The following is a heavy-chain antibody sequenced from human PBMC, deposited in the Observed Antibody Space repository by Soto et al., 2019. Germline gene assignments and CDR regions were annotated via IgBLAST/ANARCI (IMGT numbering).Heavy chain of an antibody. Sequence: QVQLVQSGAEVKKPGSSVKVSCKASEGTFSSYAISWVRQAPGQGLEWMGGIIPIFGTANYAQKFQGRVTITADKSTSTAYMELSSLRYEDTAVYYCARLGSPGYILTGYPTPPDYWGRGTLVTVSS. V-gene: IGHV1-69*06. CDR1: EGTFSSYA. J-gene: IGHJ4*02. D-gene: IGHD3-9*01. CDR3: ARLGSPGYILTGYPTPPDY. CDR2: IIPIFGTA.